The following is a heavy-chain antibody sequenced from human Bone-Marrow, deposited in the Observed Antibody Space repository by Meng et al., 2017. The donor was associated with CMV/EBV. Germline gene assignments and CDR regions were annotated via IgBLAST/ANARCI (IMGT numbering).Heavy chain of an antibody. V-gene: IGHV3-21*01. CDR1: GITVSSYS. D-gene: IGHD2-21*01. CDR2: ISRSGNNI. J-gene: IGHJ3*02. CDR3: ARAGCGGDCYKVDAFDI. Sequence: GESLKISCVGSGITVSSYSMNWVRQSPGRGLEWVSSISRSGNNIHYADSVKGRFTISRDNAKNSLYLQMNSLRAEDTAVYYCARAGCGGDCYKVDAFDIWGQGTMVTVSS.